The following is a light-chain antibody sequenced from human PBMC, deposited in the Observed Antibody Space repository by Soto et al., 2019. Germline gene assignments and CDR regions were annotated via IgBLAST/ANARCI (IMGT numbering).Light chain of an antibody. Sequence: ETVLTQSPATRSVSPGERVTLSCRASRSMSSSLAWYQQKPGQLPRLLIYDASNRATDIPARFSGSGSGTEFILNISSLQSEDFAVYFCQQYNSWPLTFGGGTRVEIK. CDR2: DAS. V-gene: IGKV3-15*01. CDR3: QQYNSWPLT. CDR1: RSMSSS. J-gene: IGKJ4*01.